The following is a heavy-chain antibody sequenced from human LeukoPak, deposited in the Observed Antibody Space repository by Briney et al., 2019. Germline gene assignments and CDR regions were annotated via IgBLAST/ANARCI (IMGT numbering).Heavy chain of an antibody. CDR1: GGSISSYY. CDR3: ARLPNYYDSSGNDY. V-gene: IGHV4-59*08. Sequence: PSETLSLTRTVSGGSISSYYWSWIRQPPGKGLEWIGYIYYSGSTNYNPSLKSRVTISVDTSKNQFSLKLSSVTAADTAVYYCARLPNYYDSSGNDYWGQGTLVTVSS. J-gene: IGHJ4*02. CDR2: IYYSGST. D-gene: IGHD3-22*01.